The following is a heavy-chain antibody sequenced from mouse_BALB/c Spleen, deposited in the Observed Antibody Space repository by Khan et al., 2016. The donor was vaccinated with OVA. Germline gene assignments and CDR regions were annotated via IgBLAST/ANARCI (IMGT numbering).Heavy chain of an antibody. CDR2: ISSGGDYT. J-gene: IGHJ3*01. V-gene: IGHV5-6*01. CDR3: ASDLTGSFAY. D-gene: IGHD4-1*01. CDR1: GFTFSSYS. Sequence: EVELVESGGDLVKPGGSLKFSCAASGFTFSSYSMSWVRQTPDKRLEWVATISSGGDYTYYSDNVKGRFTIYRDNAKNTLYLQMSSLKSEDTAMYYCASDLTGSFAYWGQGTLVTVSA.